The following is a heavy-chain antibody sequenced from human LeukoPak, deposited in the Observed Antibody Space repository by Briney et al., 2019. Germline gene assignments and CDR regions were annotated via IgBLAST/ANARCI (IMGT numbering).Heavy chain of an antibody. CDR1: GGSISSYY. CDR3: ARAVYCGGDCYSGAFDI. CDR2: IYYSGST. Sequence: SETLSLTCTVSGGSISSYYWSWIRQPPGKGLEWIGYIYYSGSTNYNPSLKSRVTISVDTSKNQFSVKLSSVTAADTAVYYCARAVYCGGDCYSGAFDIWGQGTMVTVSS. J-gene: IGHJ3*02. V-gene: IGHV4-59*01. D-gene: IGHD2-21*02.